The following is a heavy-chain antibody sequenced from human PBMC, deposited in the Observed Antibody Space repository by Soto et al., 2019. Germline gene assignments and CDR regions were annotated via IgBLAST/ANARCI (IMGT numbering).Heavy chain of an antibody. V-gene: IGHV1-46*01. CDR2: IYPSTLVT. D-gene: IGHD5-12*01. CDR3: ARNGQTYDYYFFDN. J-gene: IGHJ4*02. CDR1: GYTLTHYY. Sequence: QVQLVQSGAEVKKPGASVKVSCKASGYTLTHYYMHWVRQAPGQGPEWVGVIYPSTLVTSYAQKFQGRVTMTRDTSTSTVYMELNSLISEDTAVYYCARNGQTYDYYFFDNWGQGTLVTVSS.